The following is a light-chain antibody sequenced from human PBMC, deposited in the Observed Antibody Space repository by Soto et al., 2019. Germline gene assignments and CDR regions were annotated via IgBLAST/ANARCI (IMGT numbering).Light chain of an antibody. V-gene: IGKV3-20*01. Sequence: EIVLTQSPGTLSLSPGEAVTLSCRASQTVTSNYLAWYQQKSGQAPRLLIYGASSRATGIPDRFSGSGSGTDFTLTISRLEPEDFAVYYCQQCGTSPITFGQGTRLEIE. CDR3: QQCGTSPIT. J-gene: IGKJ5*01. CDR1: QTVTSNY. CDR2: GAS.